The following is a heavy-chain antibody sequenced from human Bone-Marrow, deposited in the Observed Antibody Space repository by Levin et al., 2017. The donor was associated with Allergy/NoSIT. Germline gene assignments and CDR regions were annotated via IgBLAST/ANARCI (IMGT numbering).Heavy chain of an antibody. D-gene: IGHD3/OR15-3a*01. CDR1: GFSLTTSGVG. Sequence: SGPTLVKPTQTLTLTCTFSGFSLTTSGVGVGWVRQPPGKALEWLALIYWDDDKRYNASLKSRLSITKDTSKNQVVLTLTNVDPVDTATYVCAHTGYVTVFGLIVPSSIYMDVWGEGTTVTVSS. CDR3: AHTGYVTVFGLIVPSSIYMDV. V-gene: IGHV2-5*02. J-gene: IGHJ6*03. CDR2: IYWDDDK.